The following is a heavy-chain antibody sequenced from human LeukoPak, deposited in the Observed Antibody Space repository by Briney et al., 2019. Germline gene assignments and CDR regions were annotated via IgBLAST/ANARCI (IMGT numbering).Heavy chain of an antibody. CDR1: GYSSTSYW. J-gene: IGHJ4*02. Sequence: KGGESLKISCKGSGYSSTSYWIAWVRPMPGKGLEWMGIIQPSDSDTRYSPSFQGQVIISADKSINTAYVQWSSLKASDTAMYYCARPRDSGYDSQFDYWGQGTLVIVSS. D-gene: IGHD5-12*01. V-gene: IGHV5-51*01. CDR2: IQPSDSDT. CDR3: ARPRDSGYDSQFDY.